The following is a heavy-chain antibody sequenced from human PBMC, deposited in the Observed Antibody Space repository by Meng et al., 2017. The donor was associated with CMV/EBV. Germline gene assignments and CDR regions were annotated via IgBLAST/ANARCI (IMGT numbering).Heavy chain of an antibody. CDR1: GGSFSGYY. V-gene: IGHV4-34*01. CDR3: ARGEWSRGQYQLQIARYYYYGMDV. J-gene: IGHJ6*02. D-gene: IGHD2-2*01. Sequence: SETLSLTCAVYGGSFSGYYWSWIRQPPGKGLEWIGEINHSGSTNYNPSLKSRVTISVDTSKNQFSLKLSSVTAADTAVYYCARGEWSRGQYQLQIARYYYYGMDVWGQGTTVPLSS. CDR2: INHSGST.